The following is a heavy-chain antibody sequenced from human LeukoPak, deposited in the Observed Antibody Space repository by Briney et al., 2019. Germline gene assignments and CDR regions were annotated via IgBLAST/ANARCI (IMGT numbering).Heavy chain of an antibody. CDR2: IYYSGST. J-gene: IGHJ5*02. CDR3: ARSLVVTNWFDP. CDR1: GGSISSSSYY. D-gene: IGHD4-23*01. Sequence: PSETLSLTCTVSGGSISSSSYYWGWIRQPPGKGLEWLGNIYYSGSTYYNPSLKSPVPISVDTSKNQCSLKLSSVTAAVTAVYYCARSLVVTNWFDPWGQGTLVTVSS. V-gene: IGHV4-39*01.